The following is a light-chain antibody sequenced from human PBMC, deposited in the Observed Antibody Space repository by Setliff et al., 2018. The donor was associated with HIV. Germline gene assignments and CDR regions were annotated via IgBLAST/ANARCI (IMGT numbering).Light chain of an antibody. V-gene: IGLV2-11*01. CDR2: YVT. CDR1: SSDVGADDY. Sequence: QSALAQPRSVSGSPGQSVTIACTGTSSDVGADDYVSWYQQHPGKAPKLIIYYVTKRPSGVPHRFFGSKSGNTASLTISGLQAEDETGYYCCPYAGRYLFGGGTK. J-gene: IGLJ3*02. CDR3: CPYAGRYL.